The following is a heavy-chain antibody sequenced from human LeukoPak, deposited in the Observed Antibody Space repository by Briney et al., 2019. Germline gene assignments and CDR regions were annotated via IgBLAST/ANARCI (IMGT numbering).Heavy chain of an antibody. J-gene: IGHJ4*02. CDR3: ADSVDFWSGYQFNS. Sequence: PSETLSLTCIVSGGAISGYYWSWIRQPPGKGLEWIGYISYRGNTNYNPSLKSRITISVDTSKNQFSLKLRSVTAADSAVYHCADSVDFWSGYQFNSWGQGTLVTVSS. CDR2: ISYRGNT. CDR1: GGAISGYY. D-gene: IGHD3-3*01. V-gene: IGHV4-59*01.